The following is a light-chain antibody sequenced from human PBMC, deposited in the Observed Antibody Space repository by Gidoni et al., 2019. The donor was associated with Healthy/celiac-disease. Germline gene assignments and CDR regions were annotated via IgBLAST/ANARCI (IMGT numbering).Light chain of an antibody. CDR2: QDS. V-gene: IGLV3-1*01. Sequence: SHELTQPPSVSVSPGQTASITCSGDKLGDKYACCYQQKPGQSPVLVIYQDSKRPSVIPERFSGSNSGNTATLTISGTQAMDEADYYCQAWDSSIVVFGGGTKLSV. CDR1: KLGDKY. J-gene: IGLJ2*01. CDR3: QAWDSSIVV.